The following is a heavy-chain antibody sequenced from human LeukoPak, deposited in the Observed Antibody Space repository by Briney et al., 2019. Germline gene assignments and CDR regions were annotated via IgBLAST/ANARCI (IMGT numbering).Heavy chain of an antibody. CDR2: INHSGST. V-gene: IGHV4-39*07. CDR3: ARGGRYCSSTSCYKARYNWFDP. J-gene: IGHJ5*02. CDR1: GGSISSGGYY. D-gene: IGHD2-2*02. Sequence: SETLSLTCTVSGGSISSGGYYWSWIRQHPGKGLEWIGEINHSGSTNYNPSLKSRVTISVDTSKNQFFLKLSSVTAADTAVYYCARGGRYCSSTSCYKARYNWFDPWGQGTLVTVSS.